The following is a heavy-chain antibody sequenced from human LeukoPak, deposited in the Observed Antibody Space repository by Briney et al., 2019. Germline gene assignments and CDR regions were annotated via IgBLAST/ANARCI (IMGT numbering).Heavy chain of an antibody. CDR3: ARDAWYYDILGPQGYFDY. CDR2: IYYSGST. V-gene: IGHV4-59*12. Sequence: SETLSLTCTVSGGSISSYYWSWIRQPPGKGLEWIGYIYYSGSTNYNPSLKSRVTISVDTSKNQFSLKLSSVTAADTAVYYCARDAWYYDILGPQGYFDYWGQGTLVTVSS. CDR1: GGSISSYY. J-gene: IGHJ4*02. D-gene: IGHD3-9*01.